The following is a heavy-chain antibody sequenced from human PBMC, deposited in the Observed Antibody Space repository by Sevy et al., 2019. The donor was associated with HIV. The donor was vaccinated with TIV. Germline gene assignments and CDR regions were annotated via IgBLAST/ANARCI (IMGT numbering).Heavy chain of an antibody. CDR3: ARDMAAAGSEPNFDI. J-gene: IGHJ3*02. CDR2: IYSGGST. Sequence: GGSLRLSCAASGFTVSSNYMSWVRQAPGKGLERVSVIYSGGSTYYADSVKGRFTISRDNSKNTLYLQMNSLRAEDTAVYYCARDMAAAGSEPNFDIWGQGTMVTVSS. D-gene: IGHD6-13*01. CDR1: GFTVSSNY. V-gene: IGHV3-53*01.